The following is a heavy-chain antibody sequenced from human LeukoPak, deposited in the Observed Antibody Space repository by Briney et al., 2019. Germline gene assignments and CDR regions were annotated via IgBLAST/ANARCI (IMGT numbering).Heavy chain of an antibody. CDR1: GFTFSSYA. Sequence: GGSLRLSCAASGFTFSSYAMSWVRQAPGKGLEWVSAISGSGGSTYYADSVKGRFTISRDNSKNTLYLQMNSLRAEDAAVYYCAKDGGSSSSTIWGQGTLVTVSS. CDR2: ISGSGGST. D-gene: IGHD6-13*01. CDR3: AKDGGSSSSTI. V-gene: IGHV3-23*01. J-gene: IGHJ4*02.